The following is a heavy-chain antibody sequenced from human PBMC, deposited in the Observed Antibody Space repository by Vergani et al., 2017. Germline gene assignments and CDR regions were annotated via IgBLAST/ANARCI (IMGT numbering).Heavy chain of an antibody. V-gene: IGHV3-74*03. D-gene: IGHD2-8*02. J-gene: IGHJ5*01. CDR3: VRTEYCTGIACNTRCDS. Sequence: EVQLVESGGGSVQSGGSLRLSCVASGFSFNTYWMHWVRQVPGKGLMWVARIDEYGNRATYGDFETGRFTISRDNAKNTVFLQMNNLRADDAGVYYCVRTEYCTGIACNTRCDSWGQGGLVTVSS. CDR2: IDEYGNRA. CDR1: GFSFNTYW.